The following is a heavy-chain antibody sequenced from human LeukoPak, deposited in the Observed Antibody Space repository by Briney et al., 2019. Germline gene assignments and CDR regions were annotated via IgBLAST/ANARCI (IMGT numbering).Heavy chain of an antibody. Sequence: GGSLRLSCAASGFTFSSYGMHWVRQAPGKGLEGVAFIRYDGSNKYYADSVKGRFTISRDNSKNTLYLQMNSLRAEDTAVYVCARVATGSYDWFDPWGQGTLVTVSS. CDR3: ARVATGSYDWFDP. CDR2: IRYDGSNK. D-gene: IGHD3-10*01. V-gene: IGHV3-30*02. J-gene: IGHJ5*02. CDR1: GFTFSSYG.